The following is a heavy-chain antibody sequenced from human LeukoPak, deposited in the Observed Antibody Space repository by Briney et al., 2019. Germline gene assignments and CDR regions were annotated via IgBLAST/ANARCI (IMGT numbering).Heavy chain of an antibody. V-gene: IGHV4-39*07. CDR2: IYYSGST. CDR3: ARDARGGRWLPLMPLDY. J-gene: IGHJ4*02. CDR1: GGSISSSSYY. D-gene: IGHD4-23*01. Sequence: SETLSLTCTVSGGSISSSSYYWGWIRQPPGKGLEWIGSIYYSGSTYYNPSLKSRVTISVDTSKNQFSLKLSSVTAADTAVYYCARDARGGRWLPLMPLDYWGQGTLVTVSS.